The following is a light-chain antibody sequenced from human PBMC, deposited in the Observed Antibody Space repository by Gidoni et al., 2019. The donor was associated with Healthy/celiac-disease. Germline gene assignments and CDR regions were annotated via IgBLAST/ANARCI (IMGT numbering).Light chain of an antibody. CDR1: SSDVGSYNL. V-gene: IGLV2-23*02. J-gene: IGLJ2*01. CDR3: CSYAGSSTSLV. CDR2: EVS. Sequence: QSALTQPASVAGSPGQAITISCTGTSSDVGSYNLVSWDQQHPGKAPKLMIYEVSKRPSGVSNRFSGSKSGNTASLTISGLQAEDEADYYCCSYAGSSTSLVFGGGTKLTVL.